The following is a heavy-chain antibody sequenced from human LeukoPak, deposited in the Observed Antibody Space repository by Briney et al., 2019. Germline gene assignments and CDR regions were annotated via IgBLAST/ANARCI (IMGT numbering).Heavy chain of an antibody. CDR1: GYTFTGYY. CDR2: INPNSGGT. J-gene: IGHJ2*01. Sequence: ASVKVSCKASGYTFTGYYMHWVRQAPGQGLEWMGWINPNSGGTNYAQKFQGRVTMTRDTSISTAYMELSRLRSDDTAVYYCATALDYYDSSAPPLFDLWGRGTLVTVSS. V-gene: IGHV1-2*02. CDR3: ATALDYYDSSAPPLFDL. D-gene: IGHD3-22*01.